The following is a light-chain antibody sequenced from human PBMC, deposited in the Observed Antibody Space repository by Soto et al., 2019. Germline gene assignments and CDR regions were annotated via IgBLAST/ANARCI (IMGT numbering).Light chain of an antibody. Sequence: QSALTQPSSASGSPGQSVTISCTGTSSDVGGYNYVSWYQHHPGKAPKLIIYEVYKRPSGVPDRFSGSKSGNTAAQTVSGLQAEDEADYYCSSYVGTNSYVFGTGTKLTVL. CDR3: SSYVGTNSYV. J-gene: IGLJ1*01. V-gene: IGLV2-8*01. CDR2: EVY. CDR1: SSDVGGYNY.